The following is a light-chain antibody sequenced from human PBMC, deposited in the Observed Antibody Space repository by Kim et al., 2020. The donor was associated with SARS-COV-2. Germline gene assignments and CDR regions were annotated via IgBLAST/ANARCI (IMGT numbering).Light chain of an antibody. V-gene: IGKV3-20*01. CDR1: QSVSSSY. CDR2: GAS. Sequence: SPGESATLSCRASQSVSSSYLAWYQQKPGQAPRLLIYGASSRGTGMPDRFSGSGSGTDFTLTISRLEPEDFAVYYCQQYGSSPWTFGQGTKVDIK. CDR3: QQYGSSPWT. J-gene: IGKJ1*01.